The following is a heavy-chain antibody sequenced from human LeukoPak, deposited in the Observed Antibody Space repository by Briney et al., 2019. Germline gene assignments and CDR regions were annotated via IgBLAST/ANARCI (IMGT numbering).Heavy chain of an antibody. V-gene: IGHV3-30*02. Sequence: GGSLRLSCAASGFTFSSYGMHWVRQAPGKGLEWVAFIQYDGSNKYYADSVKGRFTISRNNSKNTVYLQMNSLRAEDTAMYYCAKDGITAAEPDYWGQGTLVTVSS. CDR1: GFTFSSYG. CDR3: AKDGITAAEPDY. CDR2: IQYDGSNK. J-gene: IGHJ4*02. D-gene: IGHD6-13*01.